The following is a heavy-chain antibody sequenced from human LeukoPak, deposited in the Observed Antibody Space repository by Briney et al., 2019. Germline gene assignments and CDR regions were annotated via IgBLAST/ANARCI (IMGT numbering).Heavy chain of an antibody. CDR1: GFTFSSYG. CDR2: ISGSGGST. D-gene: IGHD5-24*01. Sequence: EGSLRLSRAASGFTFSSYGMHWVRQAPGKGLEWVSAISGSGGSTYYADSVKGRFTISRDNSKNTLYLQMNSLRAEDTAVYYCAKGHSDGYNYADWGQGTLVTVSS. J-gene: IGHJ4*02. V-gene: IGHV3-23*01. CDR3: AKGHSDGYNYAD.